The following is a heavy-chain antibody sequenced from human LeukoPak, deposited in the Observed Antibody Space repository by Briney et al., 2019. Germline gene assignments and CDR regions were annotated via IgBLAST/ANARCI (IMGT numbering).Heavy chain of an antibody. CDR3: AHYYDSRGYYLGY. J-gene: IGHJ4*02. D-gene: IGHD3-22*01. V-gene: IGHV4-39*01. Sequence: SETLSLTCTVSGGSITTGSYYWGWLRQPPGKGLEWIGSMLYSGATYSKPSLKSRVTMSVDTSKNQFSLSLSSVTAADTAVYYCAHYYDSRGYYLGYWGQGTLVTVSS. CDR2: MLYSGAT. CDR1: GGSITTGSYY.